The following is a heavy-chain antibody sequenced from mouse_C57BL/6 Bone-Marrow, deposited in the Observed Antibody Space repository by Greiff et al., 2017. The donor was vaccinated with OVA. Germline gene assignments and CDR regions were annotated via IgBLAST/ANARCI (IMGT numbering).Heavy chain of an antibody. Sequence: QVTLKVSGPGILQSSQTLSLTCSFSGFSLSTSGMGVSWIRQPSGKGLEWLAHIYWDDDKRHNPSLKTRLTISKDTSRNQVCLKITSVDTADTATYDWARRRYYGSSYWYFDVWGTGTTVTVSS. V-gene: IGHV8-12*01. D-gene: IGHD1-1*01. CDR2: IYWDDDK. J-gene: IGHJ1*03. CDR1: GFSLSTSGMG. CDR3: ARRRYYGSSYWYFDV.